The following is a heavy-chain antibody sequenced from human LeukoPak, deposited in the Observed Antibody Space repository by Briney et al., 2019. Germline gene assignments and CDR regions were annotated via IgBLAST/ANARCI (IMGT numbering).Heavy chain of an antibody. J-gene: IGHJ4*02. CDR3: ARGPAGDSWTTG. V-gene: IGHV3-7*04. CDR2: IKEDGSEK. Sequence: GGSLRLSCAASRYSPSGHWMCSGCQAPGKGLEWVANIKEDGSEKYYVDSVKGRFTISRDNAKNSLYLQMNSLRAEDTDVYDCARGPAGDSWTTGWGQATLVIVSS. CDR1: RYSPSGHW. D-gene: IGHD3/OR15-3a*01.